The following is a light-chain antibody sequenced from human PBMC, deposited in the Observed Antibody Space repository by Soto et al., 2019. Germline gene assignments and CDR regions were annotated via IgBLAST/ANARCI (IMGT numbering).Light chain of an antibody. CDR2: KAS. V-gene: IGKV1-5*03. Sequence: DIQMTQSPSTLSASVGGRVTISCRASQSIVNLLAWYQQKPGKAPKLLIYKASSLESGVPSRFSGSGSGTEFTLTISSLQPDDFATYCCQQYHSYPYTFGQGTKLEIK. CDR3: QQYHSYPYT. J-gene: IGKJ2*01. CDR1: QSIVNL.